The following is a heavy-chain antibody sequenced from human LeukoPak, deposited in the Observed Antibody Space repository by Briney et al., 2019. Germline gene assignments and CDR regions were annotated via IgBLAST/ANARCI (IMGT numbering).Heavy chain of an antibody. CDR3: ARMEKTKVVTLRYFNL. CDR2: IKQDGSEK. D-gene: IGHD4-23*01. Sequence: GGSLRLSCAASGFTFSSYWMSWVRQAPGKGLEWVANIKQDGSEKYYVDSVKGRFTISRDNAKKSLYLQMNGLTAEDTAVYYCARMEKTKVVTLRYFNLWGRGTLVTVSS. J-gene: IGHJ2*01. V-gene: IGHV3-7*01. CDR1: GFTFSSYW.